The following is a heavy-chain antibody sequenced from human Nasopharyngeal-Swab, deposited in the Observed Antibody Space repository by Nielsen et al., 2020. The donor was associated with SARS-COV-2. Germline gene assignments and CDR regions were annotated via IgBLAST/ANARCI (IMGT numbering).Heavy chain of an antibody. Sequence: SETLSLTCAVYGGSFSGYYWSWIRQPPGKGLEWIGEINHSGSPNYNPSLKSRVTISVDTSKNQFSLKLSSVTAADTAVYYCARFSPTYYYDSSGLNFDYWGQGTLVTVSS. D-gene: IGHD3-22*01. J-gene: IGHJ4*02. V-gene: IGHV4-34*01. CDR1: GGSFSGYY. CDR3: ARFSPTYYYDSSGLNFDY. CDR2: INHSGSP.